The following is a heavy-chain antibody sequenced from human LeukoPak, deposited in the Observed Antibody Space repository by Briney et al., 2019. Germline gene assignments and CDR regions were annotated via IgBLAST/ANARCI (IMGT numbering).Heavy chain of an antibody. Sequence: GGSLRLSCAASGFIFSRYGIHWVRQAPGKGLEWVAVISYDGSNKYYADSVKGRFTISRDNSMNTLYLQMNSLRAEDTAVYYCAKEVIDYGGNPWYYFDYWGQGTLVTVSS. CDR3: AKEVIDYGGNPWYYFDY. J-gene: IGHJ4*02. D-gene: IGHD4-23*01. CDR1: GFIFSRYG. CDR2: ISYDGSNK. V-gene: IGHV3-30*18.